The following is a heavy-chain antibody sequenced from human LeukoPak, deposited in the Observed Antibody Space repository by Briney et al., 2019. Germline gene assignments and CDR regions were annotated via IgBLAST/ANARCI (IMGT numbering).Heavy chain of an antibody. Sequence: PGGSLRLSCAASAFTVSSSYMSWVRQAPGKGLEWVSLIYSGGSTYYAASVKGRFTISRDNSKNTLYLQMNSLRPEDTAVYYCAKGYNYAYEYWGQGTLVTVSS. D-gene: IGHD5-18*01. V-gene: IGHV3-53*01. CDR1: AFTVSSSY. CDR2: IYSGGST. J-gene: IGHJ4*02. CDR3: AKGYNYAYEY.